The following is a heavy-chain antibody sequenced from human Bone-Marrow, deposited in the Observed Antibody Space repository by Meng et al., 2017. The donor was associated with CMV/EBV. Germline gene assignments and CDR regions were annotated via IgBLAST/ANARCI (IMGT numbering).Heavy chain of an antibody. Sequence: ASVKVSCKASGYTFTGYYIHWVRQAPGQGLEWMGWINPNSGGTNSAQKFQASVTMTRDTSISTAYMGLSRLRSDDTAVYYCARGGDSSGFRNIAFHIWGQGTMVTVSS. CDR1: GYTFTGYY. V-gene: IGHV1-2*02. CDR2: INPNSGGT. CDR3: ARGGDSSGFRNIAFHI. D-gene: IGHD3-22*01. J-gene: IGHJ3*02.